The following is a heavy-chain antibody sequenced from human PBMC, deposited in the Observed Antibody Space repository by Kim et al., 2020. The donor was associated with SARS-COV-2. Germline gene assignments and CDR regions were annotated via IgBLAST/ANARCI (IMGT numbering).Heavy chain of an antibody. CDR1: GGSISSGSYY. D-gene: IGHD3-10*01. CDR3: ARDTKFGEGVNDAFDI. CDR2: IYTSGST. Sequence: SETLSLTCTVSGGSISSGSYYWSWIRQPAGKGLEWIGRIYTSGSTNYNPSLKSRVTISVDTSKNQFSLKLSSVTAADTAVYYCARDTKFGEGVNDAFDIWGQGTMVTVSS. J-gene: IGHJ3*02. V-gene: IGHV4-61*02.